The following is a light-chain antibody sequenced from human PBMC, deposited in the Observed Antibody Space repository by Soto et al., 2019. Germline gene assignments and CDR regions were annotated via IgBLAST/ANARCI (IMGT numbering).Light chain of an antibody. Sequence: DIKMTQSPSTLSGSVGDRVTITCRASQTISIWLAWYQQKPGKAPKILIYKASSLESGVPSRFSGSGSGTEFTLTISSLQPDDFATYYCQQYSTYTPRTFGQGTKVHI. CDR2: KAS. CDR1: QTISIW. CDR3: QQYSTYTPRT. V-gene: IGKV1-5*03. J-gene: IGKJ1*01.